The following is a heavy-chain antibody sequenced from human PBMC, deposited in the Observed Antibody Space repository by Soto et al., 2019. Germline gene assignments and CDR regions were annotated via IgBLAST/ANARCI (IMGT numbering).Heavy chain of an antibody. J-gene: IGHJ6*02. Sequence: SETLSLTCTVSGGSISGYYWSWIRQPPGKGLEWIGNVYYSGGAKYNPSVKRRVSISVDTAKNQFSLNPSSVTAADTAVYYCTRDGDGRMTTNPYYYYGMDVWGPGITVTVSS. CDR3: TRDGDGRMTTNPYYYYGMDV. D-gene: IGHD2-21*02. CDR1: GGSISGYY. CDR2: VYYSGGA. V-gene: IGHV4-59*01.